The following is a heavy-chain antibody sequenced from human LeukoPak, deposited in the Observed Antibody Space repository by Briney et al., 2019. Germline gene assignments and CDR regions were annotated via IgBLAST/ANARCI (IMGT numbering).Heavy chain of an antibody. V-gene: IGHV3-11*01. CDR3: ARAYYDILTGYYLGFYYYYYMDV. CDR2: ISSSGSTI. Sequence: PGGSLRLSCAASGFTFSDYYMSWIRHAPGKGLEWVSYISSSGSTIYYADSVKGRFTISRDNAKNSLYLQMNSLRAEDTAVYYCARAYYDILTGYYLGFYYYYYMDVWGKGTTVTISS. J-gene: IGHJ6*03. CDR1: GFTFSDYY. D-gene: IGHD3-9*01.